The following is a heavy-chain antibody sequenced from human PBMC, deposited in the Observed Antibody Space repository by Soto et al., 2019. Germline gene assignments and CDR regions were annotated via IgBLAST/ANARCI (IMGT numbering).Heavy chain of an antibody. J-gene: IGHJ4*02. V-gene: IGHV3-23*01. Sequence: VGSLRLSCASSVFTFSSYAMSCVRHSPGKWLEWVSAISGSGGSTYYADSVKGRFTISRDNSKNTLYLQMNSLRAEDTAVYYCAKGSRGSCSSTSCPFSEYWGQGTLFSVSS. D-gene: IGHD2-2*01. CDR3: AKGSRGSCSSTSCPFSEY. CDR2: ISGSGGST. CDR1: VFTFSSYA.